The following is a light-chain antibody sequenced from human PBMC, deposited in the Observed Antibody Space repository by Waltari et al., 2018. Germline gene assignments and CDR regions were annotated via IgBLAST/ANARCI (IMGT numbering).Light chain of an antibody. CDR2: ENV. Sequence: QSALTQPHSVSAAPGQKVTFSCSGPLSSLRSNYGSWYQQLPPTAPKLVIFENVNRPSDIPARFSGSKSGTSATLGITGLQTGDEADYYCATWDSSLSLYVFGTWTKITVL. CDR1: LSSLRSNY. J-gene: IGLJ1*01. V-gene: IGLV1-51*01. CDR3: ATWDSSLSLYV.